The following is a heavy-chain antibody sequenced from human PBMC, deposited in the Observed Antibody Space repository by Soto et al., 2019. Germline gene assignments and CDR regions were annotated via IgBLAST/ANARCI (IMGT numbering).Heavy chain of an antibody. D-gene: IGHD6-19*01. V-gene: IGHV1-18*04. Sequence: QVQLVQSAAELKKPGASVNVSCMTSGYTFTTYDITWVRQAPGQGLEWMGWINGYSGTTDYAQKFQGRVTMTTDTSRGIAFMELTRLNFDDTGVYFCARKMSGWPKFDWWGPGTLVTVSS. CDR2: INGYSGTT. CDR3: ARKMSGWPKFDW. J-gene: IGHJ4*02. CDR1: GYTFTTYD.